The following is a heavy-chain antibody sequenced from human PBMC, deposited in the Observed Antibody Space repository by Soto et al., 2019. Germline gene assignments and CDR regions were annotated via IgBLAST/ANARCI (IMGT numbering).Heavy chain of an antibody. D-gene: IGHD3-10*01. Sequence: GGSLRLSCAASGFTFSSYAMSWVRQAPGKGLEWVSAISGSGGSTYYADSVKGRFTISRDNSKNTLYLQMNSLRAEDTAVYYCAKDLRGRFGELFPFIFDYWGQGTLVTVSS. J-gene: IGHJ4*02. CDR1: GFTFSSYA. V-gene: IGHV3-23*01. CDR2: ISGSGGST. CDR3: AKDLRGRFGELFPFIFDY.